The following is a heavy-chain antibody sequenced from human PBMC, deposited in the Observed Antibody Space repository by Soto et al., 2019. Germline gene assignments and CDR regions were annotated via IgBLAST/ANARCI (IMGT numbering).Heavy chain of an antibody. V-gene: IGHV4-59*01. CDR1: SGSISTYY. Sequence: PSETLSLTCTVSSGSISTYYWSWIRQPPGKGLEWIGYIYYTGSTNYNPSLKTRVAISMDTSKNQFSLNLSSVTAADTAVYYCAGAPNWAYFDLWGLGTLVTGSS. J-gene: IGHJ4*02. CDR2: IYYTGST. CDR3: AGAPNWAYFDL. D-gene: IGHD7-27*01.